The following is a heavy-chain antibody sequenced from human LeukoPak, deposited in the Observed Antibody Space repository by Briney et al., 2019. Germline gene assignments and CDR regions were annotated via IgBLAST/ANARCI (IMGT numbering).Heavy chain of an antibody. J-gene: IGHJ3*02. CDR3: ARDVPAYYYDSSGYTDAFDI. CDR2: ISDSGGST. Sequence: PGGSLRLSCAASGFTFSRYAMSWVRQAPGKGLEWVSAISDSGGSTYYADSVKGRFTISRDNSKNTLYLQMNSLRAEDTAVYYCARDVPAYYYDSSGYTDAFDIWGQGTMVTASS. CDR1: GFTFSRYA. V-gene: IGHV3-23*01. D-gene: IGHD3-22*01.